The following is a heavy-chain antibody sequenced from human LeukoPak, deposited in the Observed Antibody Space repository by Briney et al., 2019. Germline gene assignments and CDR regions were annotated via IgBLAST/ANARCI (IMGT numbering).Heavy chain of an antibody. Sequence: SETLSLNCTVSGGSISSYHWSWIRPPPGQGLEWIGHIYYSGSNNYNPSLKSRVTISVDTSKNQFSLKLNSVNAADTAVYYCARLKANYLGDERVYYFDYWGQGTLVTVSS. CDR2: IYYSGSN. V-gene: IGHV4-59*08. D-gene: IGHD2-21*02. CDR3: ARLKANYLGDERVYYFDY. J-gene: IGHJ4*02. CDR1: GGSISSYH.